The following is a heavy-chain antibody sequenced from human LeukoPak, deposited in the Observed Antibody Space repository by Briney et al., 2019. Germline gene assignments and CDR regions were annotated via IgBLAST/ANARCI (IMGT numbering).Heavy chain of an antibody. J-gene: IGHJ6*03. V-gene: IGHV4-59*11. CDR2: FYYTGAS. CDR1: AGSMRNHY. CDR3: SRNYYLYYYMDV. Sequence: SETLSLTCTVSAGSMRNHYWTWIRQSPGKGLEWIGYFYYTGASRYNPSLKSRATMSLDTSKNQFSLRLSSVTAADTAVYYCSRNYYLYYYMDVWGTGTTVTVSS.